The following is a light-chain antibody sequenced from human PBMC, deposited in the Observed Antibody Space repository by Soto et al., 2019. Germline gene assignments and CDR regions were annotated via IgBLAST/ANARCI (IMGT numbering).Light chain of an antibody. Sequence: DIVMTQSPDSLAVSLGERATINCKSSQSVLYRSNNYNYLAWYQQKPGQPPKLLIYWASTRESGVPDRFSGSGSGTDFTLNISSLQAEDVAVYYCQQYYSTPWTFGQGTKVDI. CDR3: QQYYSTPWT. CDR2: WAS. V-gene: IGKV4-1*01. J-gene: IGKJ1*01. CDR1: QSVLYRSNNYNY.